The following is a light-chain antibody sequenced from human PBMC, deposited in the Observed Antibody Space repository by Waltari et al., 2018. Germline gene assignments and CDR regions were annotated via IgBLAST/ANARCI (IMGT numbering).Light chain of an antibody. CDR1: SLRSYY. CDR3: NSRDTSGNHPV. J-gene: IGLJ2*01. V-gene: IGLV3-19*01. CDR2: GKN. Sequence: SSELTQDPAVSVALGQPVRITCQGASLRSYYASWYQQKPGQAPVLVIYGKNNRPSGIPDRFSGSSSGNTASLTITGAQAEDEADYYCNSRDTSGNHPVFGGGTKLTVL.